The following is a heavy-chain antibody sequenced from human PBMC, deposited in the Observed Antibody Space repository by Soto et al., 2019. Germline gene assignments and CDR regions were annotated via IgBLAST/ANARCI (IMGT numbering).Heavy chain of an antibody. D-gene: IGHD3-10*01. V-gene: IGHV3-23*01. CDR1: GFTFSSYA. Sequence: EVQLLESGGGLVQPGGSLRLSCLASGFTFSSYAMTWVRQAPGKGLEWVSIISGNGGNTYYADSVKGRFTISRDNSKSTLYLNMNSVRAEKTGVFYCARSILPDYYRTDHWGPGTLVNVPS. CDR2: ISGNGGNT. CDR3: ARSILPDYYRTDH. J-gene: IGHJ4*02.